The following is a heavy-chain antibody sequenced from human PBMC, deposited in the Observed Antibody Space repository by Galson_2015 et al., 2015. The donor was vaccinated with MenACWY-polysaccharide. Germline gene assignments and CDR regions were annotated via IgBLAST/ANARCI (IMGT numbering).Heavy chain of an antibody. V-gene: IGHV1-8*01. Sequence: SVKVSCKASGYILNSYKMNWVRQAPAQGFEWMGIINPSSGNADHAQSFQGRLTVTRNTSISTAYMELSSLRSEDTAVYYCARNKHGGSSTSLDYWGQGTLVTVSS. D-gene: IGHD2-2*01. J-gene: IGHJ4*02. CDR1: GYILNSYK. CDR3: ARNKHGGSSTSLDY. CDR2: INPSSGNA.